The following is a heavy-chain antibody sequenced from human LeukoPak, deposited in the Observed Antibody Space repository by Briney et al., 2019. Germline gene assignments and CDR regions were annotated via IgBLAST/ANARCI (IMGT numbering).Heavy chain of an antibody. Sequence: SETLSLTCAASGGSISSHNWWTWVRQPPGKGLEWIGEIYHSGRTNSNPSLESRVIMSVDKSKNQFSLKLNSVTAADTAVYYCARVGHNWFDPWGQGTLVIVPP. D-gene: IGHD1-26*01. J-gene: IGHJ5*02. V-gene: IGHV4-4*02. CDR3: ARVGHNWFDP. CDR1: GGSISSHNW. CDR2: IYHSGRT.